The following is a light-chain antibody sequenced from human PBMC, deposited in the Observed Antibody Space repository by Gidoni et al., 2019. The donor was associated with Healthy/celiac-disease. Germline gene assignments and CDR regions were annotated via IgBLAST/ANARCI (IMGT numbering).Light chain of an antibody. CDR2: DAS. CDR1: QSISSW. CDR3: QQYISFWT. V-gene: IGKV1-5*01. Sequence: DIQMTQSPSTLSASVGDRVTITCRASQSISSWLAWYQQKPGKAPKLLIYDASSLESGVPSRFSGSGSGTEFTLTISSLHPDDFATYYCQQYISFWTFGQGTKVEIK. J-gene: IGKJ1*01.